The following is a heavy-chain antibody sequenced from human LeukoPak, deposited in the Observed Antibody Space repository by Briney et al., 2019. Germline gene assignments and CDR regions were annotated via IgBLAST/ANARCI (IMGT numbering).Heavy chain of an antibody. Sequence: PSETLSLTCTVSGGSISSYYWSWIRQPAGKGLEWIGRIYTSGSTNYNPSLKSLVTMSVDTSKNQCSLKLGSVSASHTAAYYCARTYGYSYALDIWGQGTMLTVSS. V-gene: IGHV4-4*07. CDR3: ARTYGYSYALDI. CDR2: IYTSGST. CDR1: GGSISSYY. D-gene: IGHD5-18*01. J-gene: IGHJ3*02.